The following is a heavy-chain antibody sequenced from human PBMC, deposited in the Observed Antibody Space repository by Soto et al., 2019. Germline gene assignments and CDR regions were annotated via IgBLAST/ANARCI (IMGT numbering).Heavy chain of an antibody. D-gene: IGHD2-2*01. CDR1: GGSISSSSYY. V-gene: IGHV4-39*01. J-gene: IGHJ1*01. CDR2: IYYSGST. Sequence: QLQLQESGPGLVKPSETLSLTCTVSGGSISSSSYYWGWIRQPPGKGLEWIGNIYYSGSTYYNPSLKSRVTISVDTSKDQFSLKLSSVTAADTAVYYCARHCGSTSCYLSQEYFQPWGQGTLVTVSS. CDR3: ARHCGSTSCYLSQEYFQP.